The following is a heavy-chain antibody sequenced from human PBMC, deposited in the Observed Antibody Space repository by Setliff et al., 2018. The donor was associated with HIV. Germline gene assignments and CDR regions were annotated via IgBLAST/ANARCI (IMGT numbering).Heavy chain of an antibody. J-gene: IGHJ4*02. V-gene: IGHV1-2*06. CDR1: GYIFTGYY. Sequence: GASVKVSCKASGYIFTGYYMHWVRQAPGQGLEWMGRINPDSGATNYAQKFQGRVTMTRDTSISTAYMELSSLRSEDTAVYYFARGGWELVSCYDYWGQGTLVTVSS. CDR2: INPDSGAT. CDR3: ARGGWELVSCYDY. D-gene: IGHD1-26*01.